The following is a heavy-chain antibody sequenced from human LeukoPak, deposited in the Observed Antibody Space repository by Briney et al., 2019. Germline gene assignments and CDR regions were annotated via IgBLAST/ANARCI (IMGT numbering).Heavy chain of an antibody. J-gene: IGHJ4*02. D-gene: IGHD5-12*01. CDR1: GFTFSNYE. CDR3: ASTLSGYDSDFDC. V-gene: IGHV3-48*03. Sequence: GGSLRLSCTASGFTFSNYEVNWVRQAPGKGLVWVAYISSSTGTFIYYADSVKGRFTISRDNAKNSLYLQMSSLRAEDTALYYCASTLSGYDSDFDCWGRGALVTVSS. CDR2: ISSSTGTFI.